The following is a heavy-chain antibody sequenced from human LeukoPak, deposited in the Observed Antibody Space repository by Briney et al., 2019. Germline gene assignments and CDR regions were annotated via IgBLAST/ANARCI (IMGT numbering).Heavy chain of an antibody. CDR1: GGSISSSNW. V-gene: IGHV4-4*02. CDR3: ASLMGRTFWSGFSGWFDP. Sequence: SETLSLTCAVSGGSISSSNWWSWVRQPPGKGLEWIGEIYHSGSTNYNPSLKSRVTISVDKSKNQLSLKLSSVTAADTAVYYCASLMGRTFWSGFSGWFDPWGQGTLVTVSS. CDR2: IYHSGST. J-gene: IGHJ5*02. D-gene: IGHD3-3*01.